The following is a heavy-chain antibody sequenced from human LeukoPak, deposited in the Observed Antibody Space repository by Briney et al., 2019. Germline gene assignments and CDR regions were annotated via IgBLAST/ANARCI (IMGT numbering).Heavy chain of an antibody. CDR1: GYTFTSYG. Sequence: ASVKVSCKASGYTFTSYGISWMRQAPGQGLEWMGWISAYNGNTNYAQKLQGRVTMTTDTSTSKAYMELRSLRSDDTAVYYCSGLSTSYCGGDCSMLGLWAFDIWGQGTMVTVSS. D-gene: IGHD2-21*02. J-gene: IGHJ3*02. CDR3: SGLSTSYCGGDCSMLGLWAFDI. CDR2: ISAYNGNT. V-gene: IGHV1-18*01.